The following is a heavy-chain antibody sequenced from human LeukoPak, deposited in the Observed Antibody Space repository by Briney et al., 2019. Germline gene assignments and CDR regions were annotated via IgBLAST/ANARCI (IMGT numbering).Heavy chain of an antibody. CDR3: ARRWIGPDAFDI. V-gene: IGHV4-34*01. J-gene: IGHJ3*02. D-gene: IGHD5-12*01. Sequence: SETLSLTCAVYGGSFSGYYWSWIRQPPGKGLEWIGEINHSGSTNYNPSLKSRVTISVDTSKNQFSLKLSSVTAADTAVYYCARRWIGPDAFDIWGQGTMVTVSS. CDR1: GGSFSGYY. CDR2: INHSGST.